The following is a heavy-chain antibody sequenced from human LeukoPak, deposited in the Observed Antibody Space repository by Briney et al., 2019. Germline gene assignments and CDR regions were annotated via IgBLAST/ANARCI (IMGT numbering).Heavy chain of an antibody. D-gene: IGHD3-9*01. J-gene: IGHJ4*02. CDR2: ISGSGDTT. CDR3: AKDHYDILTGPDY. Sequence: PGGSLRLSCAASGFTFSSYAMSWVRQAPGKGLEWVSYISGSGDTTYYADSVKGRFTFSRDNPRNTLYLQMNSLRAEDTALYYCAKDHYDILTGPDYWGQGTLVTVSS. CDR1: GFTFSSYA. V-gene: IGHV3-23*01.